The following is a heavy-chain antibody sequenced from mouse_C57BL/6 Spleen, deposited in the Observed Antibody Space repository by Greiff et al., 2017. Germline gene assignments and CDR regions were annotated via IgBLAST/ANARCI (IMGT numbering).Heavy chain of an antibody. D-gene: IGHD2-4*01. CDR1: GFSFNTYA. Sequence: EVKLVESGGGLVQPKGSLKLSCAASGFSFNTYAMNWVRQAPGKGLEWVARIRSKSNNYATYYADSVKDRFTISRDDSESMLYLQMNNLKTEDTAMYYCVRQDDYDPYFDYWGQGTTLTVSS. CDR3: VRQDDYDPYFDY. V-gene: IGHV10-1*01. J-gene: IGHJ2*01. CDR2: IRSKSNNYAT.